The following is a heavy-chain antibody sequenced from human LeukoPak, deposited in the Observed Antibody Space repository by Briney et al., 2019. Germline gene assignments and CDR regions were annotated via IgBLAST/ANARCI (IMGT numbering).Heavy chain of an antibody. J-gene: IGHJ4*02. D-gene: IGHD6-19*01. Sequence: GGSLRLSCAASGFTFSSYAMSWVRQAPGKGLEWVSAISGSGGSTYYADSVKGRFTISRDNSKNTLYLQMNSLGAEDTAVYYCAKDHLDSSGWYNYWGQGTLVTVSS. CDR1: GFTFSSYA. V-gene: IGHV3-23*01. CDR2: ISGSGGST. CDR3: AKDHLDSSGWYNY.